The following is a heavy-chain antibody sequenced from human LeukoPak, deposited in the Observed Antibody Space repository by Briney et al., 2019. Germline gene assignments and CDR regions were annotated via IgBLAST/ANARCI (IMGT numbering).Heavy chain of an antibody. D-gene: IGHD3-22*01. CDR3: ARGAYYYDSSGDFSNYYYGMDV. J-gene: IGHJ6*02. Sequence: SVKVSCKASGGTFSSYAISWVRQAPGQGLEWMGGIIPIFGTANYAQKFQGRVTITADESTSTAYMELSSLRSEDTAVYYCARGAYYYDSSGDFSNYYYGMDVWGQGTTVTVSS. CDR1: GGTFSSYA. CDR2: IIPIFGTA. V-gene: IGHV1-69*13.